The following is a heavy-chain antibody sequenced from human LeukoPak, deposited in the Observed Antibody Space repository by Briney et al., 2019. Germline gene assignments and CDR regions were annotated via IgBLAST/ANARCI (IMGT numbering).Heavy chain of an antibody. CDR1: GFTFRNYA. CDR2: ISGSGGST. V-gene: IGHV3-23*01. J-gene: IGHJ4*02. CDR3: AKDTSSSGSYFDY. Sequence: SGGSLRLSCTALGFTFRNYAISWVRQAPEKGLEWVSAISGSGGSTYYIASVKGRFTISRDNSRNTVFLQMNSLRAEDTAVYSCAKDTSSSGSYFDYWGQGILVTVSS. D-gene: IGHD3-10*01.